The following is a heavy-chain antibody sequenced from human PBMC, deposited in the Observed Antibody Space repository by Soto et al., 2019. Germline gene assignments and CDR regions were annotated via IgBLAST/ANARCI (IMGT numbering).Heavy chain of an antibody. CDR3: TTWLTAHFDY. D-gene: IGHD2-21*02. J-gene: IGHJ4*02. CDR2: SSDRRTGNT. CDR1: GFTFSSYT. Sequence: GGSLRLSCAASGFTFSSYTRNWVRRAPGKGLEWVATSSDRRTGNTHYSDSVRGRFTLSRDYSRNILFLQMDSLRADDTALYYCTTWLTAHFDYWGRGTQVTVSS. V-gene: IGHV3-23*01.